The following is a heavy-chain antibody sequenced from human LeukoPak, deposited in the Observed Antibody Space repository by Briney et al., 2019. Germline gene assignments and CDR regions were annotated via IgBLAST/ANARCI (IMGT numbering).Heavy chain of an antibody. Sequence: ASVKVSCKASGYTFTGYYMHWVRQAPGQGLEWMGWINPNSGGTNYAQKFQGRVTMTRDTSISTAYMELSSLRSEDTAVYYCARATYYYGSGSKYYYYMDVWGKGTTVTISS. D-gene: IGHD3-10*01. J-gene: IGHJ6*03. CDR2: INPNSGGT. CDR3: ARATYYYGSGSKYYYYMDV. CDR1: GYTFTGYY. V-gene: IGHV1-2*02.